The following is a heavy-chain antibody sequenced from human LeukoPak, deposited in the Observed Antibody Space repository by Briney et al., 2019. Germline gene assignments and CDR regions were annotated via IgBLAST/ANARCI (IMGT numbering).Heavy chain of an antibody. V-gene: IGHV4-34*01. J-gene: IGHJ2*01. CDR2: INHSGST. D-gene: IGHD3-10*01. CDR1: GGSFSSYY. CDR3: ARHLYYSASAFWYIDL. Sequence: SETLSLTCAVYGGSFSSYYWSWIRQPPGKGLEWIGEINHSGSTNYNPSLKSRVTVSIDTSKNEFSLILTSVTAADTAEYYCARHLYYSASAFWYIDLWGRGTLVIVSP.